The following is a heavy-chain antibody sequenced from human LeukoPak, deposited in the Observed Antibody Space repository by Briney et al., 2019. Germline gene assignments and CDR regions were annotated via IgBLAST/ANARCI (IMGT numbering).Heavy chain of an antibody. CDR1: GFTISNYG. D-gene: IGHD3-22*01. CDR2: IVYDGNKK. Sequence: PGGSLRLSCAASGFTISNYGIHWVRQAPGKGLEWVAVIVYDGNKKFYADSVKGRFTISRDDSKNTLYLRMNSLRAEDTAVYYCARDDSSGYYYVGGGYWGQGTLVTVSS. V-gene: IGHV3-30*03. J-gene: IGHJ4*02. CDR3: ARDDSSGYYYVGGGY.